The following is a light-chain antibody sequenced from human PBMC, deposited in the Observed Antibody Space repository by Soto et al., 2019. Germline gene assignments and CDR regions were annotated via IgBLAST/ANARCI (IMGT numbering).Light chain of an antibody. V-gene: IGKV1-5*03. CDR1: QSISSW. CDR2: KAS. J-gene: IGKJ4*01. CDR3: QQYNSYSLT. Sequence: DIQMTQSPSTLSASVGDRVTITCRASQSISSWLAWYQQKPGKAPKLLIYKASSLESGVPSRFSGSGSGTEFTTTISSLQPDDFATYYCQQYNSYSLTFGGGTKVEIK.